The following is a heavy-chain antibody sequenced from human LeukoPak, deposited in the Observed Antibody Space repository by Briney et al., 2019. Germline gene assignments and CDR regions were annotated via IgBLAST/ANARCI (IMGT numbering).Heavy chain of an antibody. CDR1: GGTFTSYA. V-gene: IGHV1-69*06. CDR3: ARGVALTPGFYYGMDV. Sequence: SVKVSCKASGGTFTSYAISWVRQAPGQGLEWMGGIIPIFGTANYAQKFQGRVTITADKSTSTAYMELSSLRSEDTAVYYCARGVALTPGFYYGMDVWGKGTTVTVSS. CDR2: IIPIFGTA. J-gene: IGHJ6*04. D-gene: IGHD2-15*01.